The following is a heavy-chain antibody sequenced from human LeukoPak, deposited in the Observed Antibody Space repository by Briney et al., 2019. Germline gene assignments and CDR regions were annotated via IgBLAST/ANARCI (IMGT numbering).Heavy chain of an antibody. CDR1: GGSISSYY. CDR2: IYYSGST. D-gene: IGHD3-3*01. V-gene: IGHV4-59*01. Sequence: PSETLSLTCTVSGGSISSYYWSWIRQPPGKGLEWIGYIYYSGSTNCNPSLKSRVTISVDTSKNQFSLKLSSVTAADTAVYYCARGGTGYDFWSGYRFDPWGQGTLVTVSS. CDR3: ARGGTGYDFWSGYRFDP. J-gene: IGHJ5*02.